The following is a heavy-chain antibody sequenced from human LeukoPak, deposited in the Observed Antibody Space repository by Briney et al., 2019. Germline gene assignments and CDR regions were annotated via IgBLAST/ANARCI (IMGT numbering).Heavy chain of an antibody. V-gene: IGHV4-59*08. Sequence: TSETLSLTCTVSGGSISSYYWSRIRQSPGKELEWIGTVYHTGSTNYNPSLKSRLTISVDTPKNQFSLKLSSVTAADTAAFYCARHDSLSLPFDYWGQGTLVTVSS. D-gene: IGHD2-21*01. CDR1: GGSISSYY. J-gene: IGHJ4*02. CDR3: ARHDSLSLPFDY. CDR2: VYHTGST.